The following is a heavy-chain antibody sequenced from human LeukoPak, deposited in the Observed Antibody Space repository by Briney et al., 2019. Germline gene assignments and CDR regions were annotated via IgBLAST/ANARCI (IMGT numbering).Heavy chain of an antibody. CDR2: IYHSGSI. D-gene: IGHD6-19*01. J-gene: IGHJ4*02. Sequence: PSETLSLTCTVSGDSISSGGYYWSWIRQPPGKGLEWIGYIYHSGSIYYNPSLKSRVTISVDRSKNQFSLRLSSVTAADMAVYYCARGPSSGWGGYFDYWGQGILVTVSS. CDR1: GDSISSGGYY. V-gene: IGHV4-30-2*01. CDR3: ARGPSSGWGGYFDY.